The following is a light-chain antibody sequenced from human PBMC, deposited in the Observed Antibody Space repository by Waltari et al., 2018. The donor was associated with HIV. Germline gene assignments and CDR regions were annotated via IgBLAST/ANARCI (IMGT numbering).Light chain of an antibody. CDR1: QSVLYSSNNNNY. Sequence: DIEMTQFPDSLAVSLNERATINCKSRQSVLYSSNNNNYLAWYQQKPGQPPKLLIYWAPTRESGVPDRFSGGGSRTDFPITSSRLQAEDVADYCCQQYYCTPWTFGQGTKVEI. CDR2: WAP. V-gene: IGKV4-1*01. CDR3: QQYYCTPWT. J-gene: IGKJ1*01.